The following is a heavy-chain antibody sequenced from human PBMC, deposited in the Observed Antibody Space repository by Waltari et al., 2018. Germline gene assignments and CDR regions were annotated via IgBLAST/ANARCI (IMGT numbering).Heavy chain of an antibody. CDR1: GFIFSTYD. CDR2: ISGTGNTK. D-gene: IGHD3-22*01. V-gene: IGHV3-48*03. Sequence: EVQLVESGGGLLRPGESLRLSCAGSGFIFSTYDLDWVRQAPGKGLDWVSYISGTGNTKYYADSVKGRFTISRDNAKNSLYLEINNLRAEDTAVYYCARLAGFYHPWGQGTQVTVSS. CDR3: ARLAGFYHP. J-gene: IGHJ5*02.